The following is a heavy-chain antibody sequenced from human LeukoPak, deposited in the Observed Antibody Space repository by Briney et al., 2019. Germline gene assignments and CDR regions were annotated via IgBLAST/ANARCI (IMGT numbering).Heavy chain of an antibody. D-gene: IGHD4-17*01. CDR2: ISAYNGNT. J-gene: IGHJ6*03. Sequence: ASVKVSCKASGYTFTSYGISWVRQAPGQGLEWMGWISAYNGNTNYAQKLQGRVTMTTDTSTSTAYMELRSLRSDDTAVYYCARGSPTTVIPYYYYFMDVWGKGTTVTVSS. V-gene: IGHV1-18*01. CDR1: GYTFTSYG. CDR3: ARGSPTTVIPYYYYFMDV.